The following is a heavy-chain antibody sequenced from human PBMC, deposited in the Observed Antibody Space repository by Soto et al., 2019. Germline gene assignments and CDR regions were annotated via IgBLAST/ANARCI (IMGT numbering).Heavy chain of an antibody. D-gene: IGHD3-22*01. CDR1: GFTFSNAW. Sequence: PGGSLRLSCAASGFTFSNAWMNWVRQAPGKGLEWVGRIKSKTDGGTTDYAAPVKGRFTISRDDSKNTLYLQMNSLKTEDTAVYYCTTAIAARAYYYDSSGYYLPRSDAFDIWGQGTMVTVSS. CDR2: IKSKTDGGTT. J-gene: IGHJ3*02. CDR3: TTAIAARAYYYDSSGYYLPRSDAFDI. V-gene: IGHV3-15*07.